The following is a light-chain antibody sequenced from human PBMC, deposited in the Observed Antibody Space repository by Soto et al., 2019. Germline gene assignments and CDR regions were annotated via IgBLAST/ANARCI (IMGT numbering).Light chain of an antibody. Sequence: EIVMTQSPASLSVSPGDGATLSCRASQSVASNVAWYQQKPGQGPRLLIHGASTRAVGVPARFSGSGSGTDFPLTIRRLQSEDFAVYYCQQYHNWPPQYTFGQGTKLQIK. CDR1: QSVASN. CDR2: GAS. V-gene: IGKV3-15*01. J-gene: IGKJ2*01. CDR3: QQYHNWPPQYT.